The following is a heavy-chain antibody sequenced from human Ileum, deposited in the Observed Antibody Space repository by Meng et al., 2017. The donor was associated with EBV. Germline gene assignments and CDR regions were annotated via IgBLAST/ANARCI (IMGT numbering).Heavy chain of an antibody. CDR2: ISAYNGNT. CDR3: ARVEVGITSGDY. J-gene: IGHJ4*02. Sequence: QARLVQSGGEVKKPGASVTVSCKASGYTFTNYGITWVRQAPGQGLEWMGWISAYNGNTNYAQTLQGRVTMTTDTSTSTAYMELGSLRSDDTAVYYCARVEVGITSGDYWGQGTLVTVSS. V-gene: IGHV1-18*01. D-gene: IGHD1-26*01. CDR1: GYTFTNYG.